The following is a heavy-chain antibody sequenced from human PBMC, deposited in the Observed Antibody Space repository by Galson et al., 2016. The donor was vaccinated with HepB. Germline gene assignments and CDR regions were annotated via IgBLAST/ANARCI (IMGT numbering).Heavy chain of an antibody. CDR2: ISRSGDAT. J-gene: IGHJ6*02. Sequence: SLRLSCAASGFTFSSYAMDWVRQAPRKGLEWVSAISRSGDATYYADSVKGRFTIFRDNSKDTLYLQMNSLRGEDTAVYYCARGRGVDVWGQGTTVTVSS. V-gene: IGHV3-23*01. CDR1: GFTFSSYA. CDR3: ARGRGVDV.